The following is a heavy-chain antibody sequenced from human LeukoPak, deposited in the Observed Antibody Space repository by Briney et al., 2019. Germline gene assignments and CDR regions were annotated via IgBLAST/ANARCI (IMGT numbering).Heavy chain of an antibody. CDR3: AKDPNGDYIGAFDG. Sequence: GGSLSLSCVGCGLSIGNYAMTWVRQAPGKGLEWVSSITVNGGTTKYADSVRGRFTVSRDNSRNTVFLQMDSLRAEDTAVYYCAKDPNGDYIGAFDGWGQGTMVTVSS. D-gene: IGHD2-8*01. J-gene: IGHJ3*01. CDR1: GLSIGNYA. V-gene: IGHV3-23*01. CDR2: ITVNGGTT.